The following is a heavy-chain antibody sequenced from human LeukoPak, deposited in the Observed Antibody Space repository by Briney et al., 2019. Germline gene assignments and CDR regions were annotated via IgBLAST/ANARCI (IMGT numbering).Heavy chain of an antibody. Sequence: ASVKVSCKASGYTFTSYGISWVRQAPGQGLEWMGWISAYNGNTSYAQKLQGRVTMTTDTSTSTAYMELRSLRSDDTAVYYCARADMVATTHDYWGQGTPVTVSS. J-gene: IGHJ4*02. D-gene: IGHD5-12*01. V-gene: IGHV1-18*01. CDR2: ISAYNGNT. CDR3: ARADMVATTHDY. CDR1: GYTFTSYG.